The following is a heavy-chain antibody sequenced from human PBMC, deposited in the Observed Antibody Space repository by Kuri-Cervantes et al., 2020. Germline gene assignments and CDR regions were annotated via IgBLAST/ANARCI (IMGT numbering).Heavy chain of an antibody. D-gene: IGHD3-10*01. V-gene: IGHV3-21*01. Sequence: GESLKISCAASGFTFSSYSMNWVRQAPGKGLEWVSSISSSSSYIYYADSVKGRFTISRDNAKNSLYLQMNSLRAEDTAVYYCSGGSGSYRGNFDYWGQGTLVTVSS. CDR1: GFTFSSYS. CDR2: ISSSSSYI. CDR3: SGGSGSYRGNFDY. J-gene: IGHJ4*02.